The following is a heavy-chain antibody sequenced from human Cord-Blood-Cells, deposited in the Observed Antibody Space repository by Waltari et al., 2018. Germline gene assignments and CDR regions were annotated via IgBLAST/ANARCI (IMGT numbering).Heavy chain of an antibody. CDR3: ARGPGMSGSYYFFFDY. CDR1: GYTFTGYY. V-gene: IGHV1-2*04. D-gene: IGHD1-26*01. Sequence: QVQLVQSGAEVKKPGASVKVSCKASGYTFTGYYMHWVRQAPGQGLEWMGWINPNRGGTNEAQKFQGWVTMTRDTSISTAYMELSRLRSDDTAVYYCARGPGMSGSYYFFFDYWGQGTLVTVSS. CDR2: INPNRGGT. J-gene: IGHJ4*02.